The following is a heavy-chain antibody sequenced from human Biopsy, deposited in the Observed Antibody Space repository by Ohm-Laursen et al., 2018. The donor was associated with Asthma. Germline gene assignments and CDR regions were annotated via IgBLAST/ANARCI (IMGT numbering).Heavy chain of an antibody. CDR1: GFSFSNYG. CDR2: IKPDGSQT. D-gene: IGHD1-26*01. J-gene: IGHJ4*02. Sequence: SLRLSCTASGFSFSNYGMHWVRQAPGKGLQWLAFIKPDGSQTYYADSVEGRFSISRDNSKNTLYLQMNSLRAEDTAVYYCAKDVFPGWELRRGPDYWGQGTLVTVSS. CDR3: AKDVFPGWELRRGPDY. V-gene: IGHV3-7*01.